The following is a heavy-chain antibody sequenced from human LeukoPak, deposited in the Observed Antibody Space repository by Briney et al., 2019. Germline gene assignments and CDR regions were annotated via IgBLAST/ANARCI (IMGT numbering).Heavy chain of an antibody. Sequence: SETLSLTCTVSAYSISSGYYWGWIRQPPGKGLEWIGSIYHSGSTYYNPSLKSRVTISVDTSKNQFSLKLSSVTAADTAVYYCARIPSGVYFDWLQSYFDYWGQGTLVTVSS. V-gene: IGHV4-38-2*02. CDR1: AYSISSGYY. CDR3: ARIPSGVYFDWLQSYFDY. D-gene: IGHD3-9*01. CDR2: IYHSGST. J-gene: IGHJ4*02.